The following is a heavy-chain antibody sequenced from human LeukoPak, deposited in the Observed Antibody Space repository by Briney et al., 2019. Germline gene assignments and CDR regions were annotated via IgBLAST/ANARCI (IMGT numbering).Heavy chain of an antibody. V-gene: IGHV3-23*01. J-gene: IGHJ4*02. D-gene: IGHD5-12*01. CDR2: INGDGGST. CDR3: AKGYSGYDLDYFDY. Sequence: PGGSLRLSCAASGITFRSYAMSWVRQARGKGLEWVSAINGDGGSTYYADSVKGRFTISRDNSKNTLYVQMNSLRAEDTAVYYCAKGYSGYDLDYFDYWGQGTLVTVSS. CDR1: GITFRSYA.